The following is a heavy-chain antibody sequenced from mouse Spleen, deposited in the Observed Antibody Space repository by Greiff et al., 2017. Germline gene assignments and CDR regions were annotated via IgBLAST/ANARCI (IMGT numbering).Heavy chain of an antibody. CDR3: ATTTASDFDV. J-gene: IGHJ1*01. V-gene: IGHV5-9-4*01. D-gene: IGHD1-2*01. Sequence: EVQLVESGGGLVKPGGSLKLSCAASGFTFSSYAMSWVRQSPEKRLEWVAEISSGGSYTYYPDTVTGRFTISRDNAKNTLYLEMSSLRSEGSAMYYCATTTASDFDVWGAGTTVTVSS. CDR1: GFTFSSYA. CDR2: ISSGGSYT.